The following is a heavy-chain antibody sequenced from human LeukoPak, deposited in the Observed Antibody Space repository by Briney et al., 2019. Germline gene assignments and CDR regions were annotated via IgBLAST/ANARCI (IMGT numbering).Heavy chain of an antibody. CDR1: GYTFTGYY. J-gene: IGHJ4*02. CDR2: INPNSGGT. V-gene: IGHV1-2*02. D-gene: IGHD3-22*01. CDR3: ARVTPPYYDSSGYLGS. Sequence: ASVKVSCKASGYTFTGYYMHWVRQAPGQGLEWMGWINPNSGGTNYAQKFQGRVTMTRDTSISTAYMELSRLRSDDTAVYYCARVTPPYYDSSGYLGSWGQGTLVTVSS.